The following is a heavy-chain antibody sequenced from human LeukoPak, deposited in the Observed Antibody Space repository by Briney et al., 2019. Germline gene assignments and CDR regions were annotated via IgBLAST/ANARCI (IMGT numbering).Heavy chain of an antibody. V-gene: IGHV3-74*01. Sequence: PGGSLRLSCAASGFTLSSYWMHWVRQAPGKGLVWVSRINSDGSSTSYADSVKGRFTISRDNAKNTLYLQMNSLRAEDTAVYYCARARGYYYGMDVWGQGTTVTVSS. J-gene: IGHJ6*02. CDR1: GFTLSSYW. CDR3: ARARGYYYGMDV. CDR2: INSDGSST.